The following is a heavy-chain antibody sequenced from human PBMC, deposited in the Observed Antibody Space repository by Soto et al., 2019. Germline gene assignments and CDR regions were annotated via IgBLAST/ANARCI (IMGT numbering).Heavy chain of an antibody. J-gene: IGHJ6*02. CDR3: AKDSPPGYSSSWYARRRYYGMDV. D-gene: IGHD6-13*01. Sequence: PGGSLRLSCAASGFTFSSYAMSWVRQAPGKGLEWVSAISGSGGSTYYADSVKGRFTISRDNSKNTLYLQMNSLRAEDTAVYYCAKDSPPGYSSSWYARRRYYGMDVWGQGTTVTVSS. CDR2: ISGSGGST. V-gene: IGHV3-23*01. CDR1: GFTFSSYA.